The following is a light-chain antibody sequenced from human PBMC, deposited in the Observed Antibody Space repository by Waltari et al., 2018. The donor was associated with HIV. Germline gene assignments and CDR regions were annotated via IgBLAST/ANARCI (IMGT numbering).Light chain of an antibody. V-gene: IGKV3-15*01. CDR2: DAS. J-gene: IGKJ1*01. CDR1: QSVSSN. CDR3: QQYNSWPGT. Sequence: EIVMTQSPATLSVSPGERATLSCRPSQSVSSNLAWYQHKPGQAPRLLIYDASTRATGIPARFSGSGSGTEFTLTISSLQSEDFAVYYCQQYNSWPGTFGQGTKVEIK.